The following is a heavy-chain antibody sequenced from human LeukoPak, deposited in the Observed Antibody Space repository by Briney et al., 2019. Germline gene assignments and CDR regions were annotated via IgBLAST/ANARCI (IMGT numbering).Heavy chain of an antibody. CDR1: GYIFPSYW. CDR2: IYPGDSDT. V-gene: IGHV5-51*01. Sequence: GESLKISCKGSGYIFPSYWIGWVRQMPGKGLELMGIIYPGDSDTGYSPSFQGQVTISADKSISTAYLQWSSLKASDTAMYYCARVMTTVVTVAYFDYWGQGTLVTVSS. CDR3: ARVMTTVVTVAYFDY. D-gene: IGHD4-23*01. J-gene: IGHJ4*02.